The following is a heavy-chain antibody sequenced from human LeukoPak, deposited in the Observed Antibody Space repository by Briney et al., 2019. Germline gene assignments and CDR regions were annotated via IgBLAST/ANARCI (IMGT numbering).Heavy chain of an antibody. CDR1: GGSISSSNW. V-gene: IGHV4-4*02. J-gene: IGHJ3*02. CDR2: IYHSGST. Sequence: SETLSLTCAVSGGSISSSNWWSWVRQPPGKGLEWIGEIYHSGSTNYNPSLKSRVTISVDKSKNQFSLKLSSVTAADTAVYYCARDEGKWPQFQWAFDIWGQGTMVTVSS. CDR3: ARDEGKWPQFQWAFDI. D-gene: IGHD5-24*01.